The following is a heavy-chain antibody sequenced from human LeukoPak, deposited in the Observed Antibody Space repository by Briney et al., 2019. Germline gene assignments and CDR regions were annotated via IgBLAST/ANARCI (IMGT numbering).Heavy chain of an antibody. V-gene: IGHV3-33*01. Sequence: GSLRLSCAASGFTFSSYGMHWVRQAPGKGLEWVAVIWYDGSNKYYADSVKGRFTISRDNSKNTLYLQMNSLRAEDTAVYYCAREGYYDSSGFFDYWGQGTLVTVSS. CDR1: GFTFSSYG. J-gene: IGHJ4*02. CDR3: AREGYYDSSGFFDY. CDR2: IWYDGSNK. D-gene: IGHD3-22*01.